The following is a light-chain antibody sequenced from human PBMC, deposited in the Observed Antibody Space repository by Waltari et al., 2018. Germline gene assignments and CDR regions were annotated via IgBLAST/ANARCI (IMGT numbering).Light chain of an antibody. V-gene: IGKV3-15*01. CDR3: QRDLDWPLT. Sequence: EIVMTQSPDTLSVSPGERVTLSCRASQSVRSDVARYQQKPGQAPSLLIYAASTRAAGIPATFSGSGYGTDFTLTISSLHSDDSAVYYCQRDLDWPLTFGAGTSVEMK. CDR1: QSVRSD. CDR2: AAS. J-gene: IGKJ4*01.